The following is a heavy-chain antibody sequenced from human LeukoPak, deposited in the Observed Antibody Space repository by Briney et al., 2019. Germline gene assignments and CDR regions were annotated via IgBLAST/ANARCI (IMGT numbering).Heavy chain of an antibody. CDR2: IKHDGSED. V-gene: IGHV3-7*01. D-gene: IGHD3-10*02. J-gene: IGHJ6*04. CDR3: AELGITMIGGV. CDR1: GFTFSNYW. Sequence: GGSLRLSCEASGFTFSNYWMSWVRQAPGKGLEWVANIKHDGSEDHYVDSVRGRFTISRDNAKNSLYLQMNSLRAEDTAVYYCAELGITMIGGVWGKGTTVTISS.